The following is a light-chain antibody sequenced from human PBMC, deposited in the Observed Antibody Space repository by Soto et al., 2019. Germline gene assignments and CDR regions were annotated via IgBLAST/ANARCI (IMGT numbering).Light chain of an antibody. V-gene: IGKV3-20*01. J-gene: IGKJ2*01. Sequence: EIVLTQSPDTLYLSPGEGATLSCRASQRVNSSYLAWYQQQPGQAPRLLISGASDRATGVPARVSVSGYGTDFTLTISRMEPEDSAVYYCQQYVNSPVTFGQGTKLQIK. CDR1: QRVNSSY. CDR2: GAS. CDR3: QQYVNSPVT.